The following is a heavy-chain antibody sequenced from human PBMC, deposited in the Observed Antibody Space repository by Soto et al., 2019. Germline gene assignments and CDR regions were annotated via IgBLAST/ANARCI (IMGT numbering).Heavy chain of an antibody. J-gene: IGHJ1*01. Sequence: GGSLRLSCAASGFTFSSYAMSWVRQAPGKGLEWVSAISGSGGSTYYADSVKGRFTISRDNSKNTLYLQMNSLRAEDTAVYYCAKDLGTYVWGSYRSSDPSAEYFQHWGQGTLVTVSS. CDR1: GFTFSSYA. CDR2: ISGSGGST. V-gene: IGHV3-23*01. CDR3: AKDLGTYVWGSYRSSDPSAEYFQH. D-gene: IGHD3-16*02.